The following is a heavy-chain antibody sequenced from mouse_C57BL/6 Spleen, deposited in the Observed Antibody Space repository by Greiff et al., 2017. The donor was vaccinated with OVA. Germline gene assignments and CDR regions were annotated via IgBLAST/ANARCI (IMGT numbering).Heavy chain of an antibody. CDR1: GYTFTRYW. D-gene: IGHD1-1*01. CDR3: ARGGYGSSYWYFDV. J-gene: IGHJ1*03. V-gene: IGHV1-50*01. CDR2: IDPCDSYT. Sequence: QVQLQQPGAELVKPGASVKLSCKASGYTFTRYWMQWVKQRPGQGLEWIGEIDPCDSYTNYNTKFKGKATLTVDTSSSTAYMQLSSLTSEDSAVYYGARGGYGSSYWYFDVWGTGTTVTVSS.